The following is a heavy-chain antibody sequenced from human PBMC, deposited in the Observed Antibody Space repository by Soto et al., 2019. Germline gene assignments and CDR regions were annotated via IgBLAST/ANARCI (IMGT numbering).Heavy chain of an antibody. CDR2: IWYDGSNK. Sequence: GGSLRLSCAASGFTFSSYGMHWVRQAPGKGLEWVAVIWYDGSNKYYADSVKGRLTISRDNSKNTLYLQMNSLRAEDTAVYYCARVGRDIVVVVAAPNYYYYMDVWGKGTTVTVSS. CDR1: GFTFSSYG. J-gene: IGHJ6*03. D-gene: IGHD2-15*01. CDR3: ARVGRDIVVVVAAPNYYYYMDV. V-gene: IGHV3-33*01.